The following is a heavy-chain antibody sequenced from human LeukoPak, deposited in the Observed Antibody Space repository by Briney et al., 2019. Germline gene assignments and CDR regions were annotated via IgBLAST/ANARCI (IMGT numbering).Heavy chain of an antibody. Sequence: SETLSLTCTVSSGSISSYYWSWIRQPAGKGLEWIGRIHISGSTNYNPSLKSRVTMSVDTSKNQFSLKLSSVTAAGTAVYYCARDSSAWLFDYWGQGTLVTVSS. CDR1: SGSISSYY. CDR3: ARDSSAWLFDY. J-gene: IGHJ4*02. V-gene: IGHV4-4*07. CDR2: IHISGST. D-gene: IGHD6-19*01.